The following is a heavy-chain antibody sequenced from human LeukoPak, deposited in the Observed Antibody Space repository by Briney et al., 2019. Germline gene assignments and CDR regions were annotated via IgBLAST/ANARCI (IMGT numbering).Heavy chain of an antibody. CDR3: AKSNGYGLIDI. Sequence: LRLSCAASGFTFSSYEMNWVRQPPGKALEWFGNIFYSGSTYYSPSLKSRVTISLDTSRNQFSLKLNSVTAADTAVYYCAKSNGYGLIDIWGQGTMVTVSS. J-gene: IGHJ3*02. D-gene: IGHD3-22*01. CDR2: IFYSGST. CDR1: GFTFSSYE. V-gene: IGHV4-59*12.